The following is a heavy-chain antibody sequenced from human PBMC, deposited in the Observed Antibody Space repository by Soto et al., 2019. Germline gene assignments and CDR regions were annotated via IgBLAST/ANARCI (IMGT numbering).Heavy chain of an antibody. D-gene: IGHD3-3*01. V-gene: IGHV1-8*01. CDR2: LSPETGKT. CDR1: GSTFTNYH. CDR3: ARGGTANYDFWSDPRWDWLPS. Sequence: ASVKAACKASGSTFTNYHVCWVRQAAGLVLEWMGWLSPETGKTRTTYLPQCRDRVSMTWDTSVATAYLEVLDLTSDDTAAYYCARGGTANYDFWSDPRWDWLPSWGRRTWVTVS. J-gene: IGHJ5*01.